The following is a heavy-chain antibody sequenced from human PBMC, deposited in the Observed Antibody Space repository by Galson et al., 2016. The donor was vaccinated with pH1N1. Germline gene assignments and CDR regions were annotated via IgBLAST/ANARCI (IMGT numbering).Heavy chain of an antibody. CDR1: GFSLTSSGMC. CDR2: IHWDDDK. D-gene: IGHD3-10*01. J-gene: IGHJ4*02. CDR3: ARRVYDFGVSFDL. Sequence: PALVKPTQTLRLTCSLSGFSLTSSGMCVGWIRQFPGRAPEWLALIHWDDDKRYNLFFKNRLTLTRDNSRNEVVLTMTNMEPLDSGTYYCARRVYDFGVSFDLWGQGILVTVSS. V-gene: IGHV2-5*02.